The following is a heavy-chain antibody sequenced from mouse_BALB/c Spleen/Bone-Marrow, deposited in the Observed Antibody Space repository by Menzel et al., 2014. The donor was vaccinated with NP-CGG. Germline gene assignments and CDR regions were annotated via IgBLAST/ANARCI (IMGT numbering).Heavy chain of an antibody. CDR2: IIPNSGYS. V-gene: IGHV1-4*01. CDR3: TIRYYARDY. Sequence: VQLQQSGAELARPGASVKMSCQASGYTFTRYTMHWEKKRPGQGLEWIGYIIPNSGYSNYNQKFKDKATLTADKSSSTAYMQLSSLTAEGSAVYYCTIRYYARDYWGQGTSGTVSS. CDR1: GYTFTRYT. D-gene: IGHD1-1*01. J-gene: IGHJ4*01.